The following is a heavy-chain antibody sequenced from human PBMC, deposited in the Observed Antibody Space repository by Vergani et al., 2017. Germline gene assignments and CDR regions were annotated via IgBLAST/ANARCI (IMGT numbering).Heavy chain of an antibody. CDR1: GGTFSSYA. V-gene: IGHV1-69*01. D-gene: IGHD5-18*01. Sequence: QVQLVQSGAEVKKPGSSVKVSCKASGGTFSSYAISWVRQAPGQGLEWMGGNIPIFGTANYAQKFQGRVTITADEATSTAYMELSSLRSEDTDVYYCARERDVDTAMVVAFDIGGQGTMVTVSS. J-gene: IGHJ3*02. CDR2: NIPIFGTA. CDR3: ARERDVDTAMVVAFDI.